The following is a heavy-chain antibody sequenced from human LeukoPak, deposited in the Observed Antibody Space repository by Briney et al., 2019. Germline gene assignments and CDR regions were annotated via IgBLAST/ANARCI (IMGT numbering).Heavy chain of an antibody. J-gene: IGHJ5*02. CDR1: GFTFSSYA. CDR2: ISGSGGST. V-gene: IGHV3-23*01. D-gene: IGHD1-1*01. CDR3: AKDVQGGTTVRRFDP. Sequence: GGSLRLSCAASGFTFSSYAMSWVRQAPGKGLEWVSAISGSGGSTYYADSVKGRFTISRDNSKNTLYLQMNGLRAEDTAVYYCAKDVQGGTTVRRFDPWGQGTLVTVSS.